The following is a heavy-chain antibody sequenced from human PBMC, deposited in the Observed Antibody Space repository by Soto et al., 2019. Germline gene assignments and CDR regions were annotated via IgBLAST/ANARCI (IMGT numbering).Heavy chain of an antibody. CDR1: GVSISSYY. CDR2: IYYSGST. Sequence: PSETLSLTCTVSGVSISSYYWSWIRQPPGKGLEWIGYIYYSGSTNYNPSLKSRVTISVDTSKNQYSLKLSSVTAADTAVYYCASIYCSSTSCYNRWFDPWGQGTLVTVSS. V-gene: IGHV4-59*08. J-gene: IGHJ5*02. CDR3: ASIYCSSTSCYNRWFDP. D-gene: IGHD2-2*02.